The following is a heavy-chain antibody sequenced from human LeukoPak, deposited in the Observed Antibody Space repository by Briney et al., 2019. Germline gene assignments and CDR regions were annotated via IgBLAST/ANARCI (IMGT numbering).Heavy chain of an antibody. CDR1: GFTVSSNY. CDR2: ISGSGGST. V-gene: IGHV3-23*01. Sequence: GGSLRLSCAASGFTVSSNYMSWVRQAPGKGLEWVSAISGSGGSTYYADSVKGRFTISRDNSKNTLYLQMNSLRAEDTAVYYCAKDVYYYDSSGYYAYDYWGQGTLVTVSS. CDR3: AKDVYYYDSSGYYAYDY. J-gene: IGHJ4*02. D-gene: IGHD3-22*01.